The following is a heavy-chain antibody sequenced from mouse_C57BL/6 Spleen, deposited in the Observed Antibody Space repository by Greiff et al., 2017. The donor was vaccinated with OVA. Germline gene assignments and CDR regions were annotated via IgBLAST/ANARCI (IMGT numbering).Heavy chain of an antibody. Sequence: VQLQQSGAELVKPGASVKMSCKASGYTFTSYWILGVNQRPGQGRAWIVYIYPGSGSTNYNEKFKSKATLTVDTSSSTAYMQLSSLTSEDSAVYYCARLTTVVPNYFDYWGQGTTLTVSS. V-gene: IGHV1-55*01. CDR2: IYPGSGST. CDR3: ARLTTVVPNYFDY. CDR1: GYTFTSYW. D-gene: IGHD1-1*01. J-gene: IGHJ2*01.